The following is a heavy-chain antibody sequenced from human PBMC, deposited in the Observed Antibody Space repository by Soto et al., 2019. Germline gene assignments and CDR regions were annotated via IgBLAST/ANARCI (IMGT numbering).Heavy chain of an antibody. D-gene: IGHD5-12*01. CDR3: ARGNHRWLQLWYFDL. CDR1: GGTFSNYP. V-gene: IGHV1-69*12. CDR2: IIPIFGTV. J-gene: IGHJ2*01. Sequence: QVQLVQSGAEVKKPVSSVKVSCKASGGTFSNYPVSWVRQAPGQGLEWMGGIIPIFGTVNYAQKFQGRLTITADESQSTAYMELSSLRSEDTAVYYCARGNHRWLQLWYFDLWGRGTLVTVSS.